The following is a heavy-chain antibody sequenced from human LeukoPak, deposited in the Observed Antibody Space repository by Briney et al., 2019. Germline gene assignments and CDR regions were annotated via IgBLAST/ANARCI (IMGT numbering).Heavy chain of an antibody. CDR2: TGAFGDST. J-gene: IGHJ4*02. CDR1: GFNFRSYV. D-gene: IGHD1-1*01. Sequence: GGSLRLSCAASGFNFRSYVMTWVRQAPGKGLEWVSATGAFGDSTYYADSVKGRFTISRDNSKDTLYLQMSSLTVEDTAVYYCAKDKTVGGAGTTMADYWGQGTLVTVSS. CDR3: AKDKTVGGAGTTMADY. V-gene: IGHV3-23*01.